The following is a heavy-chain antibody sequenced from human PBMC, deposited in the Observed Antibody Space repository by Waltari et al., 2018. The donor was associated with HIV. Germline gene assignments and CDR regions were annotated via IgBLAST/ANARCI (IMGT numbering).Heavy chain of an antibody. J-gene: IGHJ4*02. V-gene: IGHV4-59*01. CDR2: IYYSGST. D-gene: IGHD2-15*01. CDR1: GGSISSYY. CDR3: AGGGSI. Sequence: QVQLQESGPGLVKPSETLSLTCTVSGGSISSYYWSWIRQPPGKGLEWIGYIYYSGSTNYNPSLKSRVTISVDTSKNQFSLKLSSVTAADTAVYYCAGGGSIWGQGTLVTVSS.